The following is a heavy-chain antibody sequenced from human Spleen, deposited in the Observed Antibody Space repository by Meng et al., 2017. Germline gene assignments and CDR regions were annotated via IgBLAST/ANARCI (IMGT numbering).Heavy chain of an antibody. CDR2: INHSGST. Sequence: QVQLQQGGAGLLKPSETLSLTCAVYGGSISGYYWTWIRQPPGKGLEWIGEINHSGSTTYNPSLKSRVTISVDTSKNQFSLKLNSVTAADSAVYYCARGPTTMAHDFDYWGQGTLVTVSS. CDR1: GGSISGYY. CDR3: ARGPTTMAHDFDY. D-gene: IGHD4-11*01. V-gene: IGHV4-34*01. J-gene: IGHJ4*02.